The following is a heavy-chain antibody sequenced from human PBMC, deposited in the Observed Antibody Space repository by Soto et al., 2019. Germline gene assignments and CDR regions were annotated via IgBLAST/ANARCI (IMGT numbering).Heavy chain of an antibody. CDR1: GGSISSSSYY. Sequence: PSETLSLTCTVSGGSISSSSYYWGWIRQPPGKGLEWIGSIYYSGSTYYNPSLKSRVTISVDTSKNQFSLKLSSVTAADTAVYYCARHAMIQLWSKYYFDYWGQGTLVTVSS. D-gene: IGHD5-18*01. J-gene: IGHJ4*02. V-gene: IGHV4-39*01. CDR2: IYYSGST. CDR3: ARHAMIQLWSKYYFDY.